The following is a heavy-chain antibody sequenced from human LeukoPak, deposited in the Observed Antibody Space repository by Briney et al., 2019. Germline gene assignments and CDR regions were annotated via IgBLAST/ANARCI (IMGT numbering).Heavy chain of an antibody. CDR1: GFTFSSYS. Sequence: GGSLRLSCAASGFTFSSYSMNWVRQAPGKGLEWVSSISSSSSYIYYADSVKGRFTISRDNAKNSLYLQMNSLRAEDTAVYYCAREIKYYYDSSGYLRFDYXGQGTLVTVS. J-gene: IGHJ4*02. D-gene: IGHD3-22*01. CDR3: AREIKYYYDSSGYLRFDY. CDR2: ISSSSSYI. V-gene: IGHV3-21*01.